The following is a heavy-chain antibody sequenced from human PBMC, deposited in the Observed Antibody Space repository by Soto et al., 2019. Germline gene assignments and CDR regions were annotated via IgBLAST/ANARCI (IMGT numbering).Heavy chain of an antibody. CDR2: ISSSSSYI. J-gene: IGHJ6*02. D-gene: IGHD6-13*01. CDR3: ATDTGYSSSWYFNGNYGMGV. CDR1: GFTFSSYS. Sequence: PGGSLRLSCAASGFTFSSYSMNWVRQAPGKGLEWVSSISSSSSYIYYADSVKGRFTISRDNAKNSLYLQMNSLRAEDTAVYYCATDTGYSSSWYFNGNYGMGVWGQGTTVTVSS. V-gene: IGHV3-21*01.